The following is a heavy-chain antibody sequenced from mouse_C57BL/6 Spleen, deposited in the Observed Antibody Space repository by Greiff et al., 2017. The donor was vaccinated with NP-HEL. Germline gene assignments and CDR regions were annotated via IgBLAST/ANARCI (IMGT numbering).Heavy chain of an antibody. V-gene: IGHV1-53*01. CDR1: GYTFTSYW. CDR3: ARGGTYYGYGFDY. D-gene: IGHD2-9*01. CDR2: INPSNGGT. J-gene: IGHJ2*01. Sequence: VKLQQPGTELVKPGASVKLSCKASGYTFTSYWMHWVKQRPGQGLEWIGNINPSNGGTNYIEKFKSKATLTVDKSSSTAYMQLSSLTSEDSAVYYCARGGTYYGYGFDYWGQGTTLTVSS.